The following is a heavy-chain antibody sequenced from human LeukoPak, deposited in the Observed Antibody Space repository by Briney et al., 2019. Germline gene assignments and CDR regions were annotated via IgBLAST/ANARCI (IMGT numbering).Heavy chain of an antibody. CDR3: AGGDYYDRSGYHLY. CDR2: ISYDGTNI. V-gene: IGHV3-30*04. J-gene: IGHJ4*02. Sequence: GGSLRLSCTASGFNFRTYEMPWVRQAPGKGPDWVALISYDGTNIQYADSVKGRFTISRDNSKNTLYLQLNSLRAEDTAVYYCAGGDYYDRSGYHLYWGQGTLVTVSS. CDR1: GFNFRTYE. D-gene: IGHD3-22*01.